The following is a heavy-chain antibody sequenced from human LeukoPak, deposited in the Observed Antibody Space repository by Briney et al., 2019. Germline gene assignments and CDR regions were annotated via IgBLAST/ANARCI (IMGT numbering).Heavy chain of an antibody. CDR1: GGSISSGGYY. CDR3: ARGAHPRGKAHDY. J-gene: IGHJ4*02. V-gene: IGHV4-31*03. CDR2: IYYSGST. Sequence: SQTLSLTCTVSGGSISSGGYYWIWIRQHPGKGLEWIGYIYYSGSTYYNPSPKSRVTISVDTSKNQFSLKLSSVTAADTAVYYCARGAHPRGKAHDYWGQGTLVTVSS. D-gene: IGHD6-6*01.